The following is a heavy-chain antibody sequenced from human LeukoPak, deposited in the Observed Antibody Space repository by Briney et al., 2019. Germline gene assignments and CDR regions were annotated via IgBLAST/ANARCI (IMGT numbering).Heavy chain of an antibody. Sequence: PGGCLRLSCAASGFTFSTYAMSWGRQAPGKGLEWVSAITGSGGSTYYADSVKGRFTISRDNSKNTLYLQMNSLRAEDSAIYYCPIYSNSLDYWDQGTLVTVSS. D-gene: IGHD4-11*01. V-gene: IGHV3-23*01. CDR1: GFTFSTYA. CDR3: PIYSNSLDY. CDR2: ITGSGGST. J-gene: IGHJ4*02.